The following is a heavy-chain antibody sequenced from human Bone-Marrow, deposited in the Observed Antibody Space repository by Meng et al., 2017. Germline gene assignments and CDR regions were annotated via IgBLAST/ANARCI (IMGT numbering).Heavy chain of an antibody. CDR2: ISSSGSTI. D-gene: IGHD3-10*01. Sequence: GESLKISCAASGFTFSDYYMSWIRQAPGKGLEWVSYISSSGSTIYYADSVKGRFTISRDNAKNSLYLQMNSLRAEDTAVYYCARDPRGVVRGVSADYWGQGTVVTVSS. V-gene: IGHV3-11*04. CDR1: GFTFSDYY. J-gene: IGHJ4*02. CDR3: ARDPRGVVRGVSADY.